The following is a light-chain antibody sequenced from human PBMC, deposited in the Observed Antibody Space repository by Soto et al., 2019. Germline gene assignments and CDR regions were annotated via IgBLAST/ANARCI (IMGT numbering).Light chain of an antibody. CDR3: SSYTTSNTRQIV. Sequence: QSVLTQPTSISGSPGQSIIISCTGTYSEVGGNNYVSWYQHHPGKAPKFMICDVSDRPSGVSNRFSGSKSDNTASLTISGLQPEDEADYYCSSYTTSNTRQIVFGTGTKVTVL. V-gene: IGLV2-14*03. CDR1: YSEVGGNNY. CDR2: DVS. J-gene: IGLJ1*01.